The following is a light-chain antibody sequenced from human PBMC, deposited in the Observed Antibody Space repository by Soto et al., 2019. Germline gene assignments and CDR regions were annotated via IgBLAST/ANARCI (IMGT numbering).Light chain of an antibody. V-gene: IGKV1-39*01. J-gene: IGKJ1*01. Sequence: DIQMTQSPSSLSASVGDRVTITCRASQNINNFLNWYQQKPGKAPRLLISAASSLQSGVPSRFSGSGSGTDFTLTISSLQPEDFAVYYCQQYGSSGTFGQGTKVEIK. CDR2: AAS. CDR3: QQYGSSGT. CDR1: QNINNF.